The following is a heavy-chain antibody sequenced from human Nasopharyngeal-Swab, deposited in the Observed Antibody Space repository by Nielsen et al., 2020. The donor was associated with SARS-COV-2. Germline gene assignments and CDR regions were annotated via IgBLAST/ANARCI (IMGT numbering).Heavy chain of an antibody. V-gene: IGHV5-51*01. CDR1: GYSLIDDR. Sequence: KVSCKGSGYSLIDDRIGRERQRPGRGLEWMGIIYPGDSDTRYNPSFQGQVTISADNSISTAYLQWGSLKASDSAMYYCARPLAAASYYFDYWGQGTLVTVSS. CDR3: ARPLAAASYYFDY. J-gene: IGHJ4*02. D-gene: IGHD6-25*01. CDR2: IYPGDSDT.